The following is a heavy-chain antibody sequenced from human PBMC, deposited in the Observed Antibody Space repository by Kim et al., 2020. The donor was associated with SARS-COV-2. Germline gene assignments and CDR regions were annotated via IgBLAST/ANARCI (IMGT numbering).Heavy chain of an antibody. J-gene: IGHJ5*02. D-gene: IGHD6-25*01. CDR3: ARDDGYLSNWFDP. V-gene: IGHV3-30*01. Sequence: YANPVKGRFSISRNNSKNTLYQQMNSLRAKDTAVYYCARDDGYLSNWFDPWGQGTLVTVSS.